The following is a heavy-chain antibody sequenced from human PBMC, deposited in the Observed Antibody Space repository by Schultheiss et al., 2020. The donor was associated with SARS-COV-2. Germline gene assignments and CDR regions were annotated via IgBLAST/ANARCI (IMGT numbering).Heavy chain of an antibody. Sequence: GESLKISCKGSGYSFTSYWIGWVRQMPGKGLEWMGIIYPGDSDTRYSPSFQGQVTISADKSISTAYLQWSSLKASDTAMYYCARVSSGRSYYYGMDVWGQGTTVTVSS. V-gene: IGHV5-51*01. CDR1: GYSFTSYW. CDR2: IYPGDSDT. CDR3: ARVSSGRSYYYGMDV. J-gene: IGHJ6*02. D-gene: IGHD6-6*01.